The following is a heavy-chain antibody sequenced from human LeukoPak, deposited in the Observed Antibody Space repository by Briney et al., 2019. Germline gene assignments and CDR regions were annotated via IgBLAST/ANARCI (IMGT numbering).Heavy chain of an antibody. CDR1: GGSISSYY. CDR2: IYTSGST. J-gene: IGHJ4*02. CDR3: ARGTTYYYDSSGYYHEGSYFDY. D-gene: IGHD3-22*01. Sequence: SETLSLTCTVSGGSISSYYWSWIRQPAGKGLEWIGRIYTSGSTNYNPSLKSRVTMSVDTSKNQFSLKLSSVTAADTAVYYCARGTTYYYDSSGYYHEGSYFDYWGQGTLVTVSS. V-gene: IGHV4-4*07.